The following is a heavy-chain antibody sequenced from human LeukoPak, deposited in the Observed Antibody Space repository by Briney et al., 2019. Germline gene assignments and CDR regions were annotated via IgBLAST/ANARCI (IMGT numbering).Heavy chain of an antibody. CDR2: IYYSGST. CDR3: ARLEGDGYNIDY. V-gene: IGHV4-59*08. D-gene: IGHD5-24*01. CDR1: GGSISSYY. J-gene: IGHJ4*02. Sequence: SETLSLTCTVPGGSISSYYWSWIRQPPGKGLEWIGYIYYSGSTNYNPSLKSRVTISVDTSKNQFSLKLSSVTAADTAVYYCARLEGDGYNIDYWGQGTLVTVSS.